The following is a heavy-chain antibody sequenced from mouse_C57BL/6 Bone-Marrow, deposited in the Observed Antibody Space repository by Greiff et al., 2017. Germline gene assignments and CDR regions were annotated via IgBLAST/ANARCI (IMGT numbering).Heavy chain of an antibody. CDR1: GFNIKDYY. CDR2: IDPEDGET. Sequence: VQLQQSGAELVKPGASVKLSCTASGFNIKDYYMHWVKQRTEQGLEWIGRIDPEDGETKYAPKFPGKATITADTSSNTAYLQLSSLTSEDTAVYYCARSGEYFDYWGQGTTLTVSS. J-gene: IGHJ2*01. V-gene: IGHV14-2*01. CDR3: ARSGEYFDY.